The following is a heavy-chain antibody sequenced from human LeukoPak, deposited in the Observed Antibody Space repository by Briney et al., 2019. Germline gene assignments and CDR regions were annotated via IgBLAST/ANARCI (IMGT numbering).Heavy chain of an antibody. D-gene: IGHD3-9*01. Sequence: PGGSLRLSCAASGFTFSSYGMHWVRQAPGKGLGGVAVISYDGVNKYYADSVKGRFTISRDNSKNTLYLQMNSLRAEDTAVYYCAKDLYLTGSSFDYWGQGTLVTVSS. CDR3: AKDLYLTGSSFDY. CDR2: ISYDGVNK. V-gene: IGHV3-30*18. CDR1: GFTFSSYG. J-gene: IGHJ4*02.